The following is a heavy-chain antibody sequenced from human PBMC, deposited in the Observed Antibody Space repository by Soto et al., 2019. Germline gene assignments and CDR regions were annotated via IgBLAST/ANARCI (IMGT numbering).Heavy chain of an antibody. CDR1: GFSFSSHG. CDR2: VTFDGSHQ. D-gene: IGHD4-4*01. Sequence: QVHLVESGGGVVQPGRSLRPSCAASGFSFSSHGMHWVRQAPGKGLEWVAVVTFDGSHQYYADSVKGRFTISRDNSRNMVYLQMNSLREDDTAIYFCARSSISDYMGPFDLWGQGIQVTVSS. CDR3: ARSSISDYMGPFDL. V-gene: IGHV3-30*03. J-gene: IGHJ5*02.